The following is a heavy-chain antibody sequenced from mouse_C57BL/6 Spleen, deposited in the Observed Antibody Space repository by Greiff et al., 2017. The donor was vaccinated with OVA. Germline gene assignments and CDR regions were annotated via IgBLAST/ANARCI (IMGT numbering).Heavy chain of an antibody. J-gene: IGHJ3*01. CDR3: ARGAYDYYPGRFAY. D-gene: IGHD2-4*01. V-gene: IGHV1-59*01. Sequence: QVQLQQPGAELVRPGTSVKLSCKASGYTFTSYWMHWVKQRPGQGLEWIGVIDPSDSYTNYNQKFKGKATLTVDTSSSTAYMQLSSLTSEDSAVYYCARGAYDYYPGRFAYWGQGTLVTVSA. CDR2: IDPSDSYT. CDR1: GYTFTSYW.